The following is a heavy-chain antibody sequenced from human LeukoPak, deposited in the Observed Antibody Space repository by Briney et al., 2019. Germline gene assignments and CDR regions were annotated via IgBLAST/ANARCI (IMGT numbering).Heavy chain of an antibody. CDR3: ARAPLGATQGAFDI. Sequence: SVKVSCKASGGTFSSYAISWVRQAPGQGLEWMGRIIPIFGTANYAQKFQGRVTITADESTSTAYMELSSLRSEDTAVYYCARAPLGATQGAFDIWGQGTMVTVSS. D-gene: IGHD1-26*01. J-gene: IGHJ3*02. CDR1: GGTFSSYA. CDR2: IIPIFGTA. V-gene: IGHV1-69*15.